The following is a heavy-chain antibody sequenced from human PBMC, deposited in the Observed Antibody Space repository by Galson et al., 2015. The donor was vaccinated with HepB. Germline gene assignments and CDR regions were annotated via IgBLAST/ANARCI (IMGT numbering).Heavy chain of an antibody. V-gene: IGHV3-48*01. CDR3: ARVGRGYCSGGSCYAHYYYYYMDV. Sequence: SLRLSCAASGFTFSSYSMNWVRQAPGKGLEWVSYISSSSSTIYYADSVKGRFTISRDNAKNSLYLQMNSLRAEDTAVYYCARVGRGYCSGGSCYAHYYYYYMDVWGKGTTVTVSS. CDR1: GFTFSSYS. D-gene: IGHD2-15*01. CDR2: ISSSSSTI. J-gene: IGHJ6*03.